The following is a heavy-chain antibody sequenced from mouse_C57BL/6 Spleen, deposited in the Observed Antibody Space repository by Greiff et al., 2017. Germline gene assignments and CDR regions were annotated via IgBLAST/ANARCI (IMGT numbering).Heavy chain of an antibody. J-gene: IGHJ3*01. D-gene: IGHD2-5*01. Sequence: EVQLVESGAELVRPGASVKLSCTASGFNIKDDYMHWVKQRPEQGLEWIGWIDPETGDTEYASKFQGQATITADTSSNTAYLQLSSLTSEDTAVYYCSPAYYSNSSFAYWGQGTLVTVSA. CDR1: GFNIKDDY. CDR3: SPAYYSNSSFAY. CDR2: IDPETGDT. V-gene: IGHV14-4*01.